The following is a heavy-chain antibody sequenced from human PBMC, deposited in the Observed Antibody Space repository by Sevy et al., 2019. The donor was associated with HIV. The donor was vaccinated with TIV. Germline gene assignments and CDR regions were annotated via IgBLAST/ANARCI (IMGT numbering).Heavy chain of an antibody. V-gene: IGHV3-11*06. J-gene: IGHJ6*02. CDR1: GFSLNDYY. D-gene: IGHD3-22*01. CDR3: ARDGNSGYYFNYYSHGMDV. CDR2: ISGDSGHT. Sequence: GGSLRLSCAATGFSLNDYYMTWIRQAPGKGLEWVSYISGDSGHTNYAESVKGRFTISRDNTKNFVYLQMDGLRAEDTATYYCARDGNSGYYFNYYSHGMDVWGQGTTVTVSS.